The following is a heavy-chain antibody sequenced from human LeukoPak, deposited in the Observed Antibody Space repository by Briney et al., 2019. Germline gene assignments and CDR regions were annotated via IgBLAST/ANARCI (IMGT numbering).Heavy chain of an antibody. CDR1: GGSISSYY. D-gene: IGHD4-17*01. V-gene: IGHV4-59*12. Sequence: SETLSLTCTVSGGSISSYYWSWIRQPPGKGLEWIGYIYYSGSTNYNPSLKSRVTISVGTSKNQFSLKLSSVTAADTAVYYCAREEAVKAFDIWGQGTMVTVSS. CDR2: IYYSGST. CDR3: AREEAVKAFDI. J-gene: IGHJ3*02.